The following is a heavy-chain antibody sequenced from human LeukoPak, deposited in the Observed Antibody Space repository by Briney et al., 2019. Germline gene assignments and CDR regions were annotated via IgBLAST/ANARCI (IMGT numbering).Heavy chain of an antibody. Sequence: SGTLSLTCAVSGGSISSSNWWSWVRQPPGKGLEWIGEIYHSGSTNYNPSLKSRVTISVDKSKNQFSLKLSSVTAADTAVYYCARARSPGYRSLDYWGLGTLVTVSS. D-gene: IGHD6-19*01. J-gene: IGHJ4*02. V-gene: IGHV4-4*02. CDR3: ARARSPGYRSLDY. CDR1: GGSISSSNW. CDR2: IYHSGST.